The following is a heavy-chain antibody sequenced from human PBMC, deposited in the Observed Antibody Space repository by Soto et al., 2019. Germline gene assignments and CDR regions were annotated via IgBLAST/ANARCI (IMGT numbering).Heavy chain of an antibody. CDR2: IIPILGTA. J-gene: IGHJ4*02. V-gene: IGHV1-69*10. CDR3: ASSYGSGYRAFDY. Sequence: ASVKVSCKASGGTFSSYAISWVRQAPGQGLEWMGGIIPILGTANYAQKFQGRVTMTADKSTSTAYMELSSLRSEDTAIYYCASSYGSGYRAFDYWGQGALVTVSS. D-gene: IGHD3-10*01. CDR1: GGTFSSYA.